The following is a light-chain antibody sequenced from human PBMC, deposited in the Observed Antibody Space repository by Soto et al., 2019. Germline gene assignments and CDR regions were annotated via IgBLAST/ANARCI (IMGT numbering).Light chain of an antibody. CDR1: QDINNY. CDR3: LQHNSYPLT. J-gene: IGKJ4*01. Sequence: DIQMTQSPSAMSAPVGDRVTITCRASQDINNYLVWFQQKPGTVPKRLIYAASSLQSGVPSRFSGSRSGTEFTLTISSLQPEDFATYYCLQHNSYPLTFGGGTKVEIK. CDR2: AAS. V-gene: IGKV1-17*03.